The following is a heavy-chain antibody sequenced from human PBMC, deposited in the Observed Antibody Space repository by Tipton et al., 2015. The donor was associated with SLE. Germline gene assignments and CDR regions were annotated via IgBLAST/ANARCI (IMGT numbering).Heavy chain of an antibody. CDR1: GFTFTNFA. Sequence: SLRLSCAASGFTFTNFAMTWVRQAPGKGLAWVSGISDSGGSTYYADSVKGRFTISRSNSKNTLYLQMNSLRAEDTAVYYCAKAWLMVTTPFDYWGRGTLVTASS. J-gene: IGHJ4*02. CDR2: ISDSGGST. V-gene: IGHV3-23*01. D-gene: IGHD4-17*01. CDR3: AKAWLMVTTPFDY.